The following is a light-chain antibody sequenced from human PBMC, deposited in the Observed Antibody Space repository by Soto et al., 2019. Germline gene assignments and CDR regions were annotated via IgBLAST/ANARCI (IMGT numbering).Light chain of an antibody. CDR1: QSIRSS. V-gene: IGKV3-15*01. CDR2: GAS. CDR3: QQYVEFPYT. Sequence: EIMMTQSPATLSVSPGEGGTLSCRASQSIRSSLVWYQQKPGQAPRLLIYGASNRATDIPARFSGSGSGTDFTLTISSLQSEDFAVYYCQQYVEFPYTLGQGTRLEIK. J-gene: IGKJ2*01.